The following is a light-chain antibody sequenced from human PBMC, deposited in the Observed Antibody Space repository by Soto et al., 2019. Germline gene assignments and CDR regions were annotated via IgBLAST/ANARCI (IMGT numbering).Light chain of an antibody. Sequence: EIVMTQSPASLSVSPGDGATLSCRASQSVASNVAWYQQKPGQGPRLLIHGASTRAVGVPARFSGSGSGTDFTLTLSILQSEDFAVYSCQQYHNWPPPYTFGQGTKLQIK. CDR3: QQYHNWPPPYT. J-gene: IGKJ2*01. CDR2: GAS. V-gene: IGKV3-15*01. CDR1: QSVASN.